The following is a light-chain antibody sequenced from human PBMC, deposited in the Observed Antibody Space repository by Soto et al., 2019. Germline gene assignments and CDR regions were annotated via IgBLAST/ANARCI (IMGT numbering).Light chain of an antibody. CDR1: PYINTR. CDR2: QTS. J-gene: IGKJ1*01. CDR3: HHYET. V-gene: IGKV3-20*01. Sequence: EIVWTQSPATLSSFPGDRVTLSCRASPYINTRLAWYQHRPGHAPRLLIYQTSIRAAGIPDRFSGSGSGTEFTLTISRLEPEDVTVYYCHHYETFGQGTKVDIK.